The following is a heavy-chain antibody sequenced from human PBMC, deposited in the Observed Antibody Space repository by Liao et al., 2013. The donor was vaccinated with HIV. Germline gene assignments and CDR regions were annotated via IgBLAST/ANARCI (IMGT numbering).Heavy chain of an antibody. D-gene: IGHD3-3*01. J-gene: IGHJ3*02. CDR1: GGSMSSYF. V-gene: IGHV4-59*01. CDR3: AREAFRFDGLDI. CDR2: IFHSGSA. Sequence: QVHLQESGSGLVKPSETLSLTCTVSGGSMSSYFWTWIRQPPGKGLEWVGSIFHSGSANYSPSLKSRLSMSVDTSKNEFSLKLTSVTTTDTAVYYCAREAFRFDGLDIWGQGKLVTVSS.